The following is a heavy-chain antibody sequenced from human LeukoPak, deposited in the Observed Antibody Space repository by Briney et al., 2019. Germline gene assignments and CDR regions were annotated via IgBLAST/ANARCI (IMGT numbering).Heavy chain of an antibody. Sequence: SETLSLTCTVSGGSISSYYWSWIRQPPGKGLQWIGHIYYSGSTNYNPSLKSRLTISVDTSKNLFSLRLTSVTAADTAIYYCARDGSARSFYYWGQGTLVTVSS. CDR2: IYYSGST. D-gene: IGHD2/OR15-2a*01. CDR3: ARDGSARSFYY. CDR1: GGSISSYY. V-gene: IGHV4-59*01. J-gene: IGHJ1*01.